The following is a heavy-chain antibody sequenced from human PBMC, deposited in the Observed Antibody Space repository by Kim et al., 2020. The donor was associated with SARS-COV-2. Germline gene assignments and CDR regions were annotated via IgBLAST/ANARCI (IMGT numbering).Heavy chain of an antibody. J-gene: IGHJ6*02. CDR2: T. Sequence: TGYAQKFQGRVTMTRNTSISTAYMELSSLGSEDTAVYYCARDPYGSGQDVWGQGTTVTVSS. V-gene: IGHV1-8*01. D-gene: IGHD3-10*01. CDR3: ARDPYGSGQDV.